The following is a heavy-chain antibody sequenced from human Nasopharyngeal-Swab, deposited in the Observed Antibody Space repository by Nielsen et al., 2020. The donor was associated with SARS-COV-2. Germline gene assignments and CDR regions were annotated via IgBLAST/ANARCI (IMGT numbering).Heavy chain of an antibody. CDR3: AKGLVEYYDILTGYYIIGY. D-gene: IGHD3-9*01. J-gene: IGHJ4*02. Sequence: WIRQPPGKGLEWVSVIYRGGSTYYADSVKGRFTISRDNSKKTLYLQMNSLRAEDTAVYYCAKGLVEYYDILTGYYIIGYWGQGTLVTVSS. V-gene: IGHV3-53*01. CDR2: IYRGGST.